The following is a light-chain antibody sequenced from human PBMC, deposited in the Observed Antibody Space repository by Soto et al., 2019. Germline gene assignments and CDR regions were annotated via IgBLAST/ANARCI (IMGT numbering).Light chain of an antibody. CDR2: YDT. V-gene: IGLV3-21*04. J-gene: IGLJ2*01. Sequence: SYELTQPPSVTVAPGKTAKITCGGSNMGRKSVHWYQQKPGKAPVLVIYYDTDRPSGVPERLSGSNSGSTAALTISRVEAGDEPDYYCQVWDIDSGVICGGGTKLTVL. CDR3: QVWDIDSGVI. CDR1: NMGRKS.